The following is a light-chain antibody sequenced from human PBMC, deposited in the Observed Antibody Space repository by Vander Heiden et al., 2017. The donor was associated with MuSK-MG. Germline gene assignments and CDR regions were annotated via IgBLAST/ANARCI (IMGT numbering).Light chain of an antibody. J-gene: IGKJ1*01. V-gene: IGKV1-33*01. CDR3: QQYENLPRT. Sequence: DIQMTQSPSSLSASVGDRVTITCQASQDISNYLNWYQQKPGKAPKLLIYDASNLETGVPSRFSGSGSGTDFTFTISRLQPEDIATYYCQQYENLPRTFGQGKKVEIK. CDR1: QDISNY. CDR2: DAS.